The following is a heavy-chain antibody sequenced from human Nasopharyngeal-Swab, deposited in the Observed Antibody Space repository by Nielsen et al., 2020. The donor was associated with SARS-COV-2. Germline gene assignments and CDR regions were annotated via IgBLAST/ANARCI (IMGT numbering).Heavy chain of an antibody. J-gene: IGHJ6*02. CDR2: INNNTGNP. V-gene: IGHV7-4-1*02. CDR3: AREEGITIFGVPIGFGYYGMDV. Sequence: ASVKVSCKASGYTFTNYAMHWVRQAPGQGREWMGWINNNTGNPTYAQGFTGRFVFSLDTSVSTAYLQISSLKAEDTAVYYCAREEGITIFGVPIGFGYYGMDVWGQGTTVTVSS. D-gene: IGHD3-3*01. CDR1: GYTFTNYA.